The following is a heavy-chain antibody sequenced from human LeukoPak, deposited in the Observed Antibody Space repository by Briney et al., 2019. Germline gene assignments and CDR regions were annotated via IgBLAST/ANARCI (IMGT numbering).Heavy chain of an antibody. Sequence: GGSLRLSCAASGFTFSSYAMHWVRQAPGKGLEWVAVISYDGSNKYYADSVKGRFTISRDNSKNTLYLQMNSLRAEDTAVYYCAKDQYERRWLQLSADYWGQGTLVTVSS. V-gene: IGHV3-30-3*01. CDR3: AKDQYERRWLQLSADY. CDR1: GFTFSSYA. J-gene: IGHJ4*02. D-gene: IGHD5-24*01. CDR2: ISYDGSNK.